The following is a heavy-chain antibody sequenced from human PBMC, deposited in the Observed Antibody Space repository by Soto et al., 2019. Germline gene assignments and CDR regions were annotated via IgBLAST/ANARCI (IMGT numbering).Heavy chain of an antibody. CDR3: ETAGPYYYDSSGLNY. Sequence: ASVKVSCKVSGYTLTGLSMHWVRQAPGKGLEWMGGFDPEDGETIYAQKFQGRVTMTEDTSTDTAYMELSSLRSEDTAVYYCETAGPYYYDSSGLNYWGQGTLVTVS. CDR1: GYTLTGLS. CDR2: FDPEDGET. J-gene: IGHJ4*02. D-gene: IGHD3-22*01. V-gene: IGHV1-24*01.